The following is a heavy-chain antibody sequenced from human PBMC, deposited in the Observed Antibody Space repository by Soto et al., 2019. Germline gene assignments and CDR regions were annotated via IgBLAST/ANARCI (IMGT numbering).Heavy chain of an antibody. D-gene: IGHD1-26*01. CDR1: GFTFSSYG. V-gene: IGHV3-33*01. CDR2: IWYDGSNK. CDR3: ARDRSAPGTGWFDP. J-gene: IGHJ5*02. Sequence: QVQLVESGGGVVQPGRSLRLSCAASGFTFSSYGMHWVRQAPGKWLEWVAVIWYDGSNKYYADSVKGRFTISRDNSKNTLYLQMNSLRAEDTAVYYCARDRSAPGTGWFDPWGQGTLVTVSS.